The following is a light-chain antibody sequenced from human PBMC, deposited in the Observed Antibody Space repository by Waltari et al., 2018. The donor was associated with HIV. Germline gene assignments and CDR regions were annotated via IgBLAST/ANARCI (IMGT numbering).Light chain of an antibody. J-gene: IGKJ2*01. CDR3: MQGSHLYT. CDR2: KVS. Sequence: EVVMTQSPLSLPVTLGQPAPISCRSSQSLVSSDGITYLSWFHQRPGQSPRRLIYKVSNRDSGVPDRFSGSGAGTDFTLKISRVEAEDVGVYYCMQGSHLYTFGQGTKLEIK. CDR1: QSLVSSDGITY. V-gene: IGKV2-30*01.